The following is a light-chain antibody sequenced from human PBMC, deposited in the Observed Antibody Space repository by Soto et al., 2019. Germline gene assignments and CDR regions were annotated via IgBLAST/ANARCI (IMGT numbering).Light chain of an antibody. V-gene: IGLV2-14*03. Sequence: QSVLNQPASVSGSPGQSITISCTGTSSDVGAYNYVSWYQHHPGKVPRLMIFDVSNRPSGVSNRFSGSKSGNTASLTISGLQAEDEADYYCCSYSRSSPYVFGAGTRSPS. J-gene: IGLJ1*01. CDR1: SSDVGAYNY. CDR2: DVS. CDR3: CSYSRSSPYV.